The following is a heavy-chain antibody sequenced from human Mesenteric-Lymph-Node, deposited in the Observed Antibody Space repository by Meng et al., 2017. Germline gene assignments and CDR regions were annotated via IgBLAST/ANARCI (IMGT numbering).Heavy chain of an antibody. CDR3: ARVAVAGLRYFQH. J-gene: IGHJ1*01. Sequence: QVQVGQSGSELKKPWASVKVSCKVSGYTFNSIGLNWVRQAPGQGLEWMGWINTNTGNPTYAQGFTGRFVFSLDTSVSTAYLQISSLKAEDTAMYYCARVAVAGLRYFQHWGQGTLVTVSS. CDR2: INTNTGNP. D-gene: IGHD6-19*01. V-gene: IGHV7-4-1*02. CDR1: GYTFNSIG.